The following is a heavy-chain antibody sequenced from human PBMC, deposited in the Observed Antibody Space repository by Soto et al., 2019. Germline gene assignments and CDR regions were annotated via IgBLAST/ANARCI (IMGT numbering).Heavy chain of an antibody. Sequence: ASVKVSCKSSGYTFIGFSLHWVRQAPGQGLEWMGGIIPIFGTANYAQKFQGRVTITADESTSTAYMELSSLRSEDTAVYYCARMWVYDSSGYYYDYWGQGTLVTVSS. J-gene: IGHJ4*02. V-gene: IGHV1-69*13. CDR3: ARMWVYDSSGYYYDY. CDR1: GYTFIGFS. D-gene: IGHD3-22*01. CDR2: IIPIFGTA.